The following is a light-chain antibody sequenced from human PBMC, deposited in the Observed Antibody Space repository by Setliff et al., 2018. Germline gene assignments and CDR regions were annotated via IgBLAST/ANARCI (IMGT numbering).Light chain of an antibody. CDR3: CSYSGGYNVI. CDR2: DVN. J-gene: IGLJ2*01. V-gene: IGLV2-11*01. CDR1: NSDIGTYNY. Sequence: QSALTQPPSVSGSPGQSVTISCSGSNSDIGTYNYVSWYQHHPGKAPKVIIYDVNKRPSGVPDRFSGSKSGSTASLTISGLQADDEADYHCCSYSGGYNVIFGGGTKVTVL.